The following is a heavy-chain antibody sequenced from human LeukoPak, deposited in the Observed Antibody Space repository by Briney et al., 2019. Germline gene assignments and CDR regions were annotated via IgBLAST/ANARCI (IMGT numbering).Heavy chain of an antibody. CDR2: IWYDGSNT. CDR1: EFTFSSYG. V-gene: IGHV3-33*01. Sequence: GKSLRLSCAASEFTFSSYGMHWVRQAPGKGLEWVAAIWYDGSNTYYADSVKGRFTISRDNSKNTLYLQMNSLRAEDTAVYYCARVLGGDSRGYFDYWGQGTLVTVPS. D-gene: IGHD2-21*02. CDR3: ARVLGGDSRGYFDY. J-gene: IGHJ4*02.